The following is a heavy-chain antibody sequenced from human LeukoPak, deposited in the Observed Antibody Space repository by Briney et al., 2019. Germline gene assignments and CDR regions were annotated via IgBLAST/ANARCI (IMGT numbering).Heavy chain of an antibody. J-gene: IGHJ4*02. CDR2: IYDTGST. V-gene: IGHV4-59*12. Sequence: SETLSLTCTVSGGSISSYYWNWIRQSPGKGLEWIGYIYDTGSTNYNPSLKGRVSTSVDTSKNQFSLKLSSVTAADTAVYYCASGAAVAGTRTFDYWGQGTLVTVSS. CDR3: ASGAAVAGTRTFDY. CDR1: GGSISSYY. D-gene: IGHD6-19*01.